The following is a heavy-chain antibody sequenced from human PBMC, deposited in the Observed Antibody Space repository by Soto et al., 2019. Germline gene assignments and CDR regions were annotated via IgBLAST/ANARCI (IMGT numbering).Heavy chain of an antibody. V-gene: IGHV1-46*04. J-gene: IGHJ4*02. CDR3: ARESAGRDEFESSGDFDY. D-gene: IGHD3-22*01. Sequence: QVQLVQSGAEVKKPGASVKVYCKASGYFFASYSIHWVRQAPGQGLEWMGMINPSVGSTSYVEKLQGRVTMTRDTSTSTVYMELSSLRSEDTAVYYCARESAGRDEFESSGDFDYWGQGTLVTVSS. CDR2: INPSVGST. CDR1: GYFFASYS.